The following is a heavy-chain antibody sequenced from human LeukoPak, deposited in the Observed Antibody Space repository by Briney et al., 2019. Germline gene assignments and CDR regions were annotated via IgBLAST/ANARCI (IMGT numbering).Heavy chain of an antibody. J-gene: IGHJ6*03. Sequence: GGSLRLSCAASGFTFSSYAMHWVRQAPGKGLEWVAVISYDGSNKYYADSVKGRFTISRDNSKNTLYLQMNSLRAEDTAVYYCARDKYYYDSSGFAYYMDVWGKGTTVTVSS. CDR3: ARDKYYYDSSGFAYYMDV. D-gene: IGHD3-22*01. CDR2: ISYDGSNK. V-gene: IGHV3-30*04. CDR1: GFTFSSYA.